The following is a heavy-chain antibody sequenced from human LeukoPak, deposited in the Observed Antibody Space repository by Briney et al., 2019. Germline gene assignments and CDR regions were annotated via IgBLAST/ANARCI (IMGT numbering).Heavy chain of an antibody. CDR2: ISQDGSSK. CDR3: ASGYDLRPYYYYGMDV. V-gene: IGHV3-30-3*01. Sequence: GGSLRLSCAASGFTFSSYAMHWVRQAPGKGLEWVAAISQDGSSKHYADSVKGRVTISRDNSKNTLYLQMNSLRAEDTAVYYCASGYDLRPYYYYGMDVWGQGTTVTVSS. CDR1: GFTFSSYA. J-gene: IGHJ6*02. D-gene: IGHD5-12*01.